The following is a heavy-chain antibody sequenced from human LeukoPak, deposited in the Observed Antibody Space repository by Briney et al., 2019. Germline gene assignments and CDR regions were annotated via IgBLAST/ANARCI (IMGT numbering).Heavy chain of an antibody. D-gene: IGHD2-8*01. Sequence: SGPTLVNPSETLSLTCTVSGGSISSYYWSWIRQPPGKGLEWIGYIYYSGSTNYNPSLKSRVTISVDTSKNQFSLKLSSVTAADTAVYHCARDFTGVQGWFDPWVQGTLVTVSS. J-gene: IGHJ5*02. CDR1: GGSISSYY. CDR3: ARDFTGVQGWFDP. CDR2: IYYSGST. V-gene: IGHV4-59*01.